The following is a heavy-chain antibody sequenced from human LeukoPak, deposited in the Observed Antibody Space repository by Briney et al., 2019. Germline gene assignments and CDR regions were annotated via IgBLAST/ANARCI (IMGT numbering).Heavy chain of an antibody. V-gene: IGHV3-23*01. Sequence: GGSLRLSCAASGFTFSSYAMCWVRQAPGKGLEWVSAISGSGGSTYYADSVKGRFTISRDNSKNTLYLQMNSLRAEDTAVYYCAKDPFYDFWSGYYPRDYWGQGTLVTVSS. J-gene: IGHJ4*02. CDR1: GFTFSSYA. CDR2: ISGSGGST. D-gene: IGHD3-3*01. CDR3: AKDPFYDFWSGYYPRDY.